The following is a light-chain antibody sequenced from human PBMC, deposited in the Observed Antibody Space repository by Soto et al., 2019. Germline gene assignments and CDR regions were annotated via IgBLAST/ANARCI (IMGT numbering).Light chain of an antibody. CDR3: GADHGSGSNFVSYVV. V-gene: IGLV9-49*01. CDR2: VGAGGIVG. CDR1: SGYSNYK. J-gene: IGLJ2*01. Sequence: QPVLTQPPSASASLGASVTLTCTLSSGYSNYKVDWYQQRPGKGPRFVMRVGAGGIVGSKGDGIPDRFSVLGSGLNRYLTINNIQEEDESDYHCGADHGSGSNFVSYVVFGGGTQLTVL.